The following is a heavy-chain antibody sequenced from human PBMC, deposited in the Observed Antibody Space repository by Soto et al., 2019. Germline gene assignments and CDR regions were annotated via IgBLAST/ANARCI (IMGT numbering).Heavy chain of an antibody. CDR2: IWYDGSNK. D-gene: IGHD5-12*01. CDR3: ARDHSGYYFDY. CDR1: GFTFSNYG. V-gene: IGHV3-33*01. Sequence: TGGSLRLSCAASGFTFSNYGLHWVRQTPGKGLEWVAVIWYDGSNKYYGDSVKGRFAISRDDSRNTLYLQMNSLRAEDTAVYYCARDHSGYYFDYWGQGTLVTVSS. J-gene: IGHJ4*02.